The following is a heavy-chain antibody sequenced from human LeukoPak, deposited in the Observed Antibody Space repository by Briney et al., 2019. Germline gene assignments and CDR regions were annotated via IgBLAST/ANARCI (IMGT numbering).Heavy chain of an antibody. J-gene: IGHJ5*02. D-gene: IGHD4-17*01. Sequence: SETLSLTCTVSGGSISSGSYYWSWIRQPAGKGLEWIGHIYTSGSTNYNPSLKSRVTILVDTSKNQFSLKLSSVTAADTAVYYCARENFGDRTYWFGPWGQGTLVTVSS. CDR1: GGSISSGSYY. V-gene: IGHV4-61*09. CDR2: IYTSGST. CDR3: ARENFGDRTYWFGP.